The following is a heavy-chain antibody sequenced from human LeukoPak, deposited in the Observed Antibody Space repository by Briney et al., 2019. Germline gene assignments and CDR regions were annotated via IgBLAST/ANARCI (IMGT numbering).Heavy chain of an antibody. D-gene: IGHD4-17*01. CDR3: ASNTVTTYF. Sequence: SVKVSCKVSGGSFSSYAISWVRQPPGQGIEWKGRSITILGIANYAKTFQGRVTITADKSTSTAYMELSSLRSEDTAVYYCASNTVTTYFWGQGTLVTVTA. V-gene: IGHV1-69*04. CDR1: GGSFSSYA. CDR2: SITILGIA. J-gene: IGHJ1*01.